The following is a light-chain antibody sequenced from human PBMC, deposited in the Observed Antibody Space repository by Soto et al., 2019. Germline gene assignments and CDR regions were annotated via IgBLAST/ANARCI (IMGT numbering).Light chain of an antibody. CDR2: GTS. CDR1: QNIATQF. V-gene: IGKV3-20*01. CDR3: QQYSSSSGYT. J-gene: IGKJ2*01. Sequence: VLTQSPGTLSLSQGERATLSCRASQNIATQFFTWYQQRPGQAPRVLIYGTSTRATGIPARFSGSGSGTDFTLTISRLEPEDFAVYYCQQYSSSSGYTFGQGTKLEIK.